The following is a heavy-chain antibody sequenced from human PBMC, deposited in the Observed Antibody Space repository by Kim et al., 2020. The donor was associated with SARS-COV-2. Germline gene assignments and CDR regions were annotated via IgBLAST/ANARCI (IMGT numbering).Heavy chain of an antibody. Sequence: SVKSRITINPDTSKNQFSLQLNSVTPEDTAVYYCARAQFHGYSSSRPFDYWGQGTLVTVSS. V-gene: IGHV6-1*01. CDR3: ARAQFHGYSSSRPFDY. D-gene: IGHD6-13*01. J-gene: IGHJ4*02.